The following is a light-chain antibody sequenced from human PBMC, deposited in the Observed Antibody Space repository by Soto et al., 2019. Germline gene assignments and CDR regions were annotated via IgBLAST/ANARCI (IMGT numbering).Light chain of an antibody. CDR2: EVT. CDR3: SSYSSSTTHVV. CDR1: STDVGGFNY. J-gene: IGLJ2*01. V-gene: IGLV2-14*01. Sequence: QSALTQPAFVSGSPGRSVTISCTGTSTDVGGFNYVSWYQHLPGRAPKLIIYEVTNRPSGISYRFSASKSGRTASLTISGLQAEDEADYYCSSYSSSTTHVVFGGGTKLTVL.